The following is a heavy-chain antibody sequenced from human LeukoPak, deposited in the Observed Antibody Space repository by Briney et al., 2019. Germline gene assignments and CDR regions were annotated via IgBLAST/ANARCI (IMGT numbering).Heavy chain of an antibody. CDR1: GFTLDDYA. J-gene: IGHJ6*03. CDR2: ISGNGDSI. Sequence: GGSLRLSCADSGFTLDDYAMHWVRQAPGKGLEWVSGISGNGDSIGYADSVKGRFTISRDNAKNSLYLQMNSLRPEDTALYYCAKGPLYYYMDVWGKGTTVTVPS. V-gene: IGHV3-9*01. CDR3: AKGPLYYYMDV.